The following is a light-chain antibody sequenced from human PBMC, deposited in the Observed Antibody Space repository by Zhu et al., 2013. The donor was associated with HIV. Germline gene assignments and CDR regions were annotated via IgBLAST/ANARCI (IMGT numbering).Light chain of an antibody. Sequence: DIQMTQSPSSLSASVGDRVTITCRASQSISSYLNWYQQKPGKAPKLLIYAAFSLQSGVPSRFSGSGSGTDFTLTISSLQPEDFATYYCQQSYSTPLTFGGGTEGGDQT. CDR2: AAF. J-gene: IGKJ4*01. CDR1: QSISSY. CDR3: QQSYSTPLT. V-gene: IGKV1-39*01.